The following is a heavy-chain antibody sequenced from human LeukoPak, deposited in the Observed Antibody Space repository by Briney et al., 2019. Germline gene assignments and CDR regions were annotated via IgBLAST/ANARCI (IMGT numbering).Heavy chain of an antibody. J-gene: IGHJ4*02. D-gene: IGHD1-26*01. Sequence: GGSLRLSCAASGFTFSSYWMSWVRQAPGKGLEWVANIKQDGSEKYYVDSVKGRFTISRDNAKNSLYLQMNSLRAEDTAVYYCARDRIVGATTDFDYWGQGTLVTVSS. V-gene: IGHV3-7*01. CDR1: GFTFSSYW. CDR2: IKQDGSEK. CDR3: ARDRIVGATTDFDY.